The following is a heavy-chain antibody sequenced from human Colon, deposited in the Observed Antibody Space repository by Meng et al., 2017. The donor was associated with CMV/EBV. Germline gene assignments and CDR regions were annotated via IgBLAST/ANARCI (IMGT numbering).Heavy chain of an antibody. CDR2: INPGTGDT. CDR3: ATEVNWERHCTMTNCPT. D-gene: IGHD2-8*01. CDR1: GYTFIGYY. J-gene: IGHJ5*02. V-gene: IGHV1-2*06. Sequence: ASVKVSCKASGYTFIGYYLHWVRQAPGHGLEWMGRINPGTGDTDYAQSFQDRVTMTRDTSLNTGYMDLTKLTSDDTAVYYCATEVNWERHCTMTNCPTWGQGTLVTVSS.